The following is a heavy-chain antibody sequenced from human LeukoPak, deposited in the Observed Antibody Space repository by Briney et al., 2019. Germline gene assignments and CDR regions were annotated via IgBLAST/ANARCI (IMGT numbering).Heavy chain of an antibody. J-gene: IGHJ4*02. D-gene: IGHD4/OR15-4a*01. CDR2: IKSKTDGGTR. Sequence: PGGSLRLSCAASGFSFTDAWMSWVRQAPGKGLEWVGRIKSKTDGGTRDYAAPVKGRFTVSRDDSKNTVYLLMNNLKIEDTAVYYCKRGGASDDFWGQGTLVTVSS. V-gene: IGHV3-15*01. CDR1: GFSFTDAW. CDR3: KRGGASDDF.